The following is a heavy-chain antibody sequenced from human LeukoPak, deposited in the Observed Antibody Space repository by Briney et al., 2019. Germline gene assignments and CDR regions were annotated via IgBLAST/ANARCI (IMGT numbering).Heavy chain of an antibody. V-gene: IGHV4-59*01. CDR2: IYYSGST. CDR1: GGSISSYY. J-gene: IGHJ4*02. CDR3: ARGVGSPPPGY. Sequence: PSETLSLTCTVSGGSISSYYWSWTRQPPGKGLEWIGYIYYSGSTNYNPSLKSRVTISVDTSKNQFSLKLSSVTAADTAVYYCARGVGSPPPGYWGQGTLVTVSS.